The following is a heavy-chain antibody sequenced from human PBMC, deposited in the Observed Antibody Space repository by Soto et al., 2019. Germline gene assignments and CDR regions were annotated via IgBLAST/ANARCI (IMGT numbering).Heavy chain of an antibody. CDR1: GFTFSSYA. J-gene: IGHJ6*02. CDR2: ISYDGSNK. V-gene: IGHV3-30-3*01. CDR3: ARDRWFGELFQRGMDV. D-gene: IGHD3-10*01. Sequence: PXVSLRLSCAASGFTFSSYAMHWVRQAAGKGLEWVAVISYDGSNKYYADSVKGRFTISRDNSKNTLYLQMNSLRAEDKAVYSCARDRWFGELFQRGMDVWRQGTTVTVSS.